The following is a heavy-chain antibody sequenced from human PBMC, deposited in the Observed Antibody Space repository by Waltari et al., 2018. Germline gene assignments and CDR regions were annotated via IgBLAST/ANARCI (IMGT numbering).Heavy chain of an antibody. CDR2: FIPIFGTA. Sequence: QVQLVQSGAEVKKPGSSVKVSCKASGGTFSSYAISWVRQAPGQGIEWMGRFIPIFGTANYAQKFQGRVTITADKSTSTAYMELSSLRSEDTAVYYCASHNVVVMFRDAFDIWGQGTMVTVSS. CDR3: ASHNVVVMFRDAFDI. V-gene: IGHV1-69*08. D-gene: IGHD2-21*01. J-gene: IGHJ3*02. CDR1: GGTFSSYA.